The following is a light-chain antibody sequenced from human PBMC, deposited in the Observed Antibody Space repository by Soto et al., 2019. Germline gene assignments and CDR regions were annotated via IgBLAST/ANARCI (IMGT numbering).Light chain of an antibody. CDR1: QNIARY. Sequence: DIQMTQSPSSLSASVGDRVSITCRASQNIARYLSWYQQKPGKAPMLLIYGASTLQGGVPSRFSGSGSGTDFTLTIDSLEPEDFGVYYCQQYVGSPGTFGLGTKLEIK. CDR3: QQYVGSPGT. CDR2: GAS. J-gene: IGKJ2*01. V-gene: IGKV1-39*01.